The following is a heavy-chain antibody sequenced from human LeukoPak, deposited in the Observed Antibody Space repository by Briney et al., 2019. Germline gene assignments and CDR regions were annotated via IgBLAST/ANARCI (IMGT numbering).Heavy chain of an antibody. CDR2: INSDGSST. CDR3: ARGGAYYYYMDV. V-gene: IGHV3-74*01. CDR1: GFTFSSYR. Sequence: PGGSLRLSCAASGFTFSSYRMYWVRQAPGKGLVWVSRINSDGSSTTYADSVKGRFTISRDNAKNSLYLQMNSLRAEDTAVYYCARGGAYYYYMDVWGKGTTVTVSS. D-gene: IGHD4/OR15-4a*01. J-gene: IGHJ6*03.